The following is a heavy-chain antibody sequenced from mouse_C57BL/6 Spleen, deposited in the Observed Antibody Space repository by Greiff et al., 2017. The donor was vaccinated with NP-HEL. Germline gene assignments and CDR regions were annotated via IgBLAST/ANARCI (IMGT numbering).Heavy chain of an antibody. CDR1: GFTFSSYA. D-gene: IGHD2-4*01. CDR3: ARDEIYYDAWFAY. Sequence: EVKLMESGGGLVKPGGSLKLSCAASGFTFSSYAMSWVRQTPEKRLEWVATISDGGSYTYYPDNVKGRFTISRDNAKNNLYLQMSHLKSEDTAMYYCARDEIYYDAWFAYWGQGTLVTVSA. V-gene: IGHV5-4*01. CDR2: ISDGGSYT. J-gene: IGHJ3*01.